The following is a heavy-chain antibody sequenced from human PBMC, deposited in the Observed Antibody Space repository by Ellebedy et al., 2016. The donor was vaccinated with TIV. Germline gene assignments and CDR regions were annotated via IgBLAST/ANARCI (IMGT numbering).Heavy chain of an antibody. D-gene: IGHD3-22*01. Sequence: KISCKAPGFTFTSSAVQWVRQARGQRLEWIGWIVVGSGNTNYAQKFQERVTITRDMSTSTAYMELSSLRSEDTAVYYCAADPYDSSGYYYMDWFDPWGQGTLVTVSS. J-gene: IGHJ5*02. CDR1: GFTFTSSA. V-gene: IGHV1-58*01. CDR2: IVVGSGNT. CDR3: AADPYDSSGYYYMDWFDP.